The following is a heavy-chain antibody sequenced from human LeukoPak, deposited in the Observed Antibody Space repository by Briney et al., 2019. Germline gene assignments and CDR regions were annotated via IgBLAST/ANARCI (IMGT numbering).Heavy chain of an antibody. Sequence: ASVKVSCKASGYTFTGYYMHWVRQAPGQGLEWMGWINPNSGGTNYAQKFQGRVTMTRDTSISTAYMELSRLRSDDTAVYYCARDRGFSYDILTGLVGVAFDIWGQGTMVTVSS. CDR1: GYTFTGYY. D-gene: IGHD3-9*01. CDR3: ARDRGFSYDILTGLVGVAFDI. J-gene: IGHJ3*02. CDR2: INPNSGGT. V-gene: IGHV1-2*02.